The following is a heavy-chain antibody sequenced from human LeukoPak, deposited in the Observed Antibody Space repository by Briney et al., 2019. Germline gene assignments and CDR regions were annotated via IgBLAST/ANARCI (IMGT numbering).Heavy chain of an antibody. CDR3: ARGITMVRGVTRGNWFDP. CDR2: VFYDGSS. J-gene: IGHJ5*02. D-gene: IGHD3-10*01. Sequence: PSETLSLTCTVSSGSIRNSNYYWGWIRQPPGKGLEWIGSVFYDGSSDYSPSLKSRVTISLDTSKNQFSLKLSSVTAADTAVYYCARGITMVRGVTRGNWFDPWGQGTLVTVSS. V-gene: IGHV4-39*07. CDR1: SGSIRNSNYY.